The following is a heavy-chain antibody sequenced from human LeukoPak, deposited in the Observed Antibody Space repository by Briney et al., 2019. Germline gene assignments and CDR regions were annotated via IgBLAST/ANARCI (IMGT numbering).Heavy chain of an antibody. CDR1: GFTFSSYA. CDR2: ISGSGGST. D-gene: IGHD3-9*01. J-gene: IGHJ4*02. Sequence: GGSLRLSCAASGFTFSSYAMSWVRQAPGKGLEWVSAISGSGGSTYYADSVKGRFTISRDNSKNTLYLQMNGLRAEDTAVYYCAKPGAYYDILTGHFDYWGQGTLVTAPS. CDR3: AKPGAYYDILTGHFDY. V-gene: IGHV3-23*01.